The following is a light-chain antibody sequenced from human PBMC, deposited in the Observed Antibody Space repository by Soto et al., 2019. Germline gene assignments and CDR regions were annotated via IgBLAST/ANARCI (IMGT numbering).Light chain of an antibody. J-gene: IGLJ2*01. CDR2: DVS. V-gene: IGLV2-8*01. Sequence: QSALTQPPSASGSPGQSVTISCTGTSSDVGGYNYVSWYQQHPGKAPKLMIYDVSEWPSGVPDRFSGSKSGNTASLTVSGLQAEDEADYYCSSYAGSNNVVFGGGTKVTVL. CDR3: SSYAGSNNVV. CDR1: SSDVGGYNY.